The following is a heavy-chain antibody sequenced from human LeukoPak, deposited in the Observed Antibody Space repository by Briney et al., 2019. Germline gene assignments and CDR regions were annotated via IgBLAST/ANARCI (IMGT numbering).Heavy chain of an antibody. V-gene: IGHV1-69*13. CDR1: GGTFNNYA. CDR2: IIPIFGTA. J-gene: IGHJ3*02. D-gene: IGHD5-24*01. Sequence: SVKVSCKTSGGTFNNYAINWVRQAPGQGLEWMGGIIPIFGTANYAQKFQGRVTITADESTSTAYMELSSLRSEDTAVYYCARGAIGEMATKEGAFDIWGQGTMVTVSS. CDR3: ARGAIGEMATKEGAFDI.